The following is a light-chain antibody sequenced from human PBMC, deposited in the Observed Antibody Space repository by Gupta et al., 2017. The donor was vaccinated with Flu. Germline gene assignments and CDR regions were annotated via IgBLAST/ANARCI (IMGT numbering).Light chain of an antibody. Sequence: PDSESASIKEKVTITCRASQNIGTRLTWYQQKPGQAPKLLIKDASKFRSGVPSRFSGSGSGTDFTLTINNLETEDAATYYCQQSSNLPWTFGQGTKVEIK. CDR3: QQSSNLPWT. J-gene: IGKJ1*01. CDR1: QNIGTR. V-gene: IGKV6-21*01. CDR2: DAS.